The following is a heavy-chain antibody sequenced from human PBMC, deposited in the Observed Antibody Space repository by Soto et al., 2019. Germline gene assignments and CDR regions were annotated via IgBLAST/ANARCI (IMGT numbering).Heavy chain of an antibody. CDR2: IYSGGST. CDR1: GFTVSSNY. D-gene: IGHD3-10*01. Sequence: EVQLVESGGCLVQPGGSLRLSCAASGFTVSSNYMSWVRQAPGKGLEWVSVIYSGGSTYYADSVKGRFTISRDNSKNTLYLQMNSLRAEDTAVYYCASISYYYGSGSYYFDYWGQGTLVTVSS. CDR3: ASISYYYGSGSYYFDY. V-gene: IGHV3-66*01. J-gene: IGHJ4*02.